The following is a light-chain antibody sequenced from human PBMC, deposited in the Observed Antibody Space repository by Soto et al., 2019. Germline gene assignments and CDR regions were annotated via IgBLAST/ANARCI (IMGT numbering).Light chain of an antibody. CDR1: PSVSTNY. CDR2: STS. CDR3: QRYDSSLYT. J-gene: IGKJ2*01. V-gene: IGKV3-20*01. Sequence: ENVLTQSPGTLSLSPGERATLSCRASPSVSTNYLARYQQKPGQAPRLLIYSTSTRATGIPDRFSGSGSGTDFTLTISRLEPEDFAVYYCQRYDSSLYTFGQGTKLEIK.